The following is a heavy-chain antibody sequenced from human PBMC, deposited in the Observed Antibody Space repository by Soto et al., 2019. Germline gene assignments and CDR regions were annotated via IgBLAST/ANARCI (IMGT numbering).Heavy chain of an antibody. CDR3: ARSPSTDILTGFGFDY. J-gene: IGHJ4*02. CDR1: GYSFTSYW. CDR2: IYPGDSDT. V-gene: IGHV5-51*01. Sequence: GESLKISCKGSGYSFTSYWIGWVRQMPGKSLEWMGIIYPGDSDTRYSPSFQGQVTISADKSISTAYLQWSSLKASDTAMYYCARSPSTDILTGFGFDYWGQGTLVTVSS. D-gene: IGHD3-9*01.